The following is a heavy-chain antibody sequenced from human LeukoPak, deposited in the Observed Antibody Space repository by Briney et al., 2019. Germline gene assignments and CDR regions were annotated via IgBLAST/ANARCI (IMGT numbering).Heavy chain of an antibody. CDR3: ARGGIAAAEGAPVD. Sequence: SQTLSLTCTVSGGSISSGSYYWSWIRQPAGKGLEWIGRIYTSGSTNYNPSLKSRVTISVDTSKNQFSLKLSSVTAADTAVYYCARGGIAAAEGAPVDWGQGTLVTVSS. J-gene: IGHJ4*02. CDR1: GGSISSGSYY. D-gene: IGHD6-13*01. CDR2: IYTSGST. V-gene: IGHV4-61*02.